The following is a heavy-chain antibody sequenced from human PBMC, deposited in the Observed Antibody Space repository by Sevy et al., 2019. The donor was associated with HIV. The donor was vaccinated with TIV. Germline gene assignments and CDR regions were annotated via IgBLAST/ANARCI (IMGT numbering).Heavy chain of an antibody. Sequence: GSLRLSCAASGFTFSSYGMHWVRQAPGKGLEWVAVIWYDGSNKYYADSVKGRFTISRDNSKNTLYLQMNSLRAEDTAVYYCARAGVYGDYYYYYGMDVWCQGTTVTVSS. CDR3: ARAGVYGDYYYYYGMDV. CDR1: GFTFSSYG. CDR2: IWYDGSNK. D-gene: IGHD4-17*01. J-gene: IGHJ6*02. V-gene: IGHV3-33*01.